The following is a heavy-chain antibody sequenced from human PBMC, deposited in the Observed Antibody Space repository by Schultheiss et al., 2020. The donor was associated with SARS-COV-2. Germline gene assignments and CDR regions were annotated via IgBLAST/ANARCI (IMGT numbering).Heavy chain of an antibody. V-gene: IGHV3-33*06. J-gene: IGHJ6*02. CDR3: AKVLRPLSQGGYNSLGEDGMDV. D-gene: IGHD5-24*01. CDR1: GFTFTTYG. Sequence: GGSLRLSCAASGFTFTTYGMHWVRQAPGKGLEWVAVIWYDGTKKYYADSVKGRFTVSRDTSKNTLYLQMNTLRVEDTAVYYCAKVLRPLSQGGYNSLGEDGMDVWGQGTTVTVSS. CDR2: IWYDGTKK.